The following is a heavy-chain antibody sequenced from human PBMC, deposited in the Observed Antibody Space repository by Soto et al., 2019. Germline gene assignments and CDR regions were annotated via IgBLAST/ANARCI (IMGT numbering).Heavy chain of an antibody. Sequence: GASLKVSCKASGGTFSSYTISWVRQAPGQGLEWMGRIIPILGIANYAQKFQGRVTITADKSTSTAYMELSSLRSEDTAVYYCARDPLYGSGSPNLGYWGQGTLVTVSS. CDR1: GGTFSSYT. CDR3: ARDPLYGSGSPNLGY. CDR2: IIPILGIA. J-gene: IGHJ4*02. V-gene: IGHV1-69*04. D-gene: IGHD3-10*01.